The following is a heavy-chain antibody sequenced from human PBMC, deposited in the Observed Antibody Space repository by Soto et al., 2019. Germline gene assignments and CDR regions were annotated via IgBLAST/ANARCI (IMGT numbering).Heavy chain of an antibody. CDR3: ARVDSAVVTPYFDY. V-gene: IGHV4-31*03. CDR2: IYYSRST. J-gene: IGHJ4*02. CDR1: GGSISSGGYY. Sequence: QVQLQESGPGLVKPSQTLSLTCIVSGGSISSGGYYWSWIRQHPGKGLEWIGYIYYSRSTYYNPSLKSRVTISVDPSKIQFSLKLSSVTAADTAVYYCARVDSAVVTPYFDYWGQGTLVTVSS. D-gene: IGHD2-15*01.